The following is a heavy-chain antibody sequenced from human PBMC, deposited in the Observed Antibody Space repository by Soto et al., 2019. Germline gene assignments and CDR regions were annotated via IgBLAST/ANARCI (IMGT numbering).Heavy chain of an antibody. Sequence: PGGSLRLSCAASGFTFSSYAMSWVRQAPGKGLEWVSAISGGGNDRFYADSVKGRFTISRDNAKNTVYLEMNSLRVEDTAVYYCANFYSGSYSTYWGQGTLVTVSS. J-gene: IGHJ4*02. CDR3: ANFYSGSYSTY. V-gene: IGHV3-23*01. CDR1: GFTFSSYA. D-gene: IGHD1-26*01. CDR2: ISGGGNDR.